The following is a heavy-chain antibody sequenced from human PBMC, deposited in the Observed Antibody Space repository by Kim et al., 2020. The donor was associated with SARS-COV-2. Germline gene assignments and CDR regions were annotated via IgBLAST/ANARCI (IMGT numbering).Heavy chain of an antibody. V-gene: IGHV3-30*02. CDR3: AKPPYSGYDWGPRSLSDY. D-gene: IGHD5-12*01. Sequence: VKCRFTNSRDNSKNTLYLQMNSLRPEYTGVYYCAKPPYSGYDWGPRSLSDYWGQGTLVTVSS. J-gene: IGHJ4*02.